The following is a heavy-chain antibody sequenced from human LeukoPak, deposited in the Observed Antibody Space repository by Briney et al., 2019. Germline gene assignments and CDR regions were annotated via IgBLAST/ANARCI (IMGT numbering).Heavy chain of an antibody. Sequence: TGGSLRLSCAASGSTVSSNYMSWVRQAPGKGLEWVSVIYSGGSTYYADSVKGRFTISRDNSKNTLYLQMNSLRAEDTAVYYCARDRYSSPNSSDYWGQGTLVTVSS. CDR2: IYSGGST. D-gene: IGHD6-13*01. CDR3: ARDRYSSPNSSDY. V-gene: IGHV3-66*01. J-gene: IGHJ4*02. CDR1: GSTVSSNY.